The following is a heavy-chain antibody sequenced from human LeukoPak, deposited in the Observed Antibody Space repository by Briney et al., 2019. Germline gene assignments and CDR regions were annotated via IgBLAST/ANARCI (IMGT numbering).Heavy chain of an antibody. D-gene: IGHD4-17*01. Sequence: TLSLTCTVSGGSINSGGYYWSWIRQHPGKGLEWIGYIYYSGSTYYNPSLKSRVTISVDTSKNQFSLKLSSVTAADTAVYYCATETTVTTFGFDPWGQGTLVTVSS. J-gene: IGHJ5*02. V-gene: IGHV4-31*03. CDR1: GGSINSGGYY. CDR3: ATETTVTTFGFDP. CDR2: IYYSGST.